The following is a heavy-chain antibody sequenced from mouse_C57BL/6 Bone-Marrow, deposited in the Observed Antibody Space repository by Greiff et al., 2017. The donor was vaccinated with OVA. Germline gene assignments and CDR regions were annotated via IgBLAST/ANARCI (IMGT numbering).Heavy chain of an antibody. CDR1: GYTFTSYG. Sequence: VKLQESGAELARPGASVKLSCKASGYTFTSYGISWVKQRTGQGLEWIGEIYPRSGNTYYNEKFKGKATLTADKSSSTAYMELRSLTSEDSAVYFCAPLLPFAYWGQGTLVTVSA. J-gene: IGHJ3*01. CDR3: APLLPFAY. D-gene: IGHD1-1*01. V-gene: IGHV1-81*01. CDR2: IYPRSGNT.